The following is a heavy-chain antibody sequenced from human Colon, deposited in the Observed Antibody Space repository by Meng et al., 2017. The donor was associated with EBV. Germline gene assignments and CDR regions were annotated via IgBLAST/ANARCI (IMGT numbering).Heavy chain of an antibody. CDR3: ARDGGVTHIP. CDR2: IYHNGQT. V-gene: IGHV4-4*02. Sequence: LVQESGAGLVKPSGTRSLTCAVSGTSISTSNWWSWIRQSPGEGLEWIGAIYHNGQTNYNPSLKSRVSMSVDESKNEFSLNLKSVTAADTAVYYCARDGGVTHIPWGQGVLVTVSS. CDR1: GTSISTSNW. D-gene: IGHD2-8*02. J-gene: IGHJ5*02.